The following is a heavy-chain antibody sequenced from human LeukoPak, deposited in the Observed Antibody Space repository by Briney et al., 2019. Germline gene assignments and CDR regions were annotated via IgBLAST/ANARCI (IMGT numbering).Heavy chain of an antibody. CDR3: ARKGRSSSFDY. Sequence: GTLSLTCDVSGYSFSSGAQSALIQHPPGRAMGRLGSIHNSGTTYYKPSLKSRVTVSVDTSQNQFSLKLTSVTAADTAVYYCARKGRSSSFDYWGEGTLITVSS. CDR2: IHNSGTT. J-gene: IGHJ4*02. V-gene: IGHV4-38-2*01. D-gene: IGHD6-13*01. CDR1: GYSFSSGAQ.